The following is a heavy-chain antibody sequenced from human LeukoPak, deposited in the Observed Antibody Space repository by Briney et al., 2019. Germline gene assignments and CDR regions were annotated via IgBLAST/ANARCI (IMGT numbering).Heavy chain of an antibody. CDR3: ARTLYIAAAPGGFDY. Sequence: ASVKVSCKASGYAFTGHYTHWVRQAPGQGLEWMGWINPKNAGTNYAQKFQGRVTMTRDTSTGTAYMELSRLRSDDTAVYYCARTLYIAAAPGGFDYWGQGTLVTVSS. CDR1: GYAFTGHY. D-gene: IGHD6-13*01. V-gene: IGHV1-2*02. J-gene: IGHJ4*02. CDR2: INPKNAGT.